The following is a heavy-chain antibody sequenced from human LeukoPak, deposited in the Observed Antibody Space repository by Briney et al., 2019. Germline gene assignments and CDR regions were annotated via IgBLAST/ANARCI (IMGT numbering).Heavy chain of an antibody. CDR1: GFTFRNYN. CDR2: IGGGSGSTY. Sequence: GGSLRLSCAVSGFTFRNYNMNWVRQAPGKGLEWVSSIGGGSGSTYYYAVSVKGRFTVSRDNSKNTLYLQMNSLRAEDTAVYYCAKAFTSYWYFDLWGRGTLVTVSS. CDR3: AKAFTSYWYFDL. J-gene: IGHJ2*01. D-gene: IGHD2/OR15-2a*01. V-gene: IGHV3-23*01.